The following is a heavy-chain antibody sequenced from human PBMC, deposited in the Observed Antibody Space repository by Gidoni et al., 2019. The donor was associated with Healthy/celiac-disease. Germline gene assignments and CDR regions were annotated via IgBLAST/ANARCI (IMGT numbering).Heavy chain of an antibody. CDR1: GYTFTGYY. V-gene: IGHV1-2*02. J-gene: IGHJ4*02. Sequence: QVQLVQSGAEVKKPGASVKVSCKASGYTFTGYYMHWVRQAPGQGLEWMGWINPNRGGTNYAQKFQGRVTMTRDTSISTAYMELSRLRSDDTAVYYCARTVDYYGSPLHFDYWGQGTLVTVSS. D-gene: IGHD3-10*01. CDR2: INPNRGGT. CDR3: ARTVDYYGSPLHFDY.